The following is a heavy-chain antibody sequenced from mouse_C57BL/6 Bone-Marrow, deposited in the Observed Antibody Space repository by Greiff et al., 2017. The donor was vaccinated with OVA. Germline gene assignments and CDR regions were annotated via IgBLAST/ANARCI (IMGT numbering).Heavy chain of an antibody. V-gene: IGHV5-4*03. CDR3: ARALYYYGIPFAY. D-gene: IGHD1-1*01. CDR2: ISDGGSYT. CDR1: GFTFSSYA. Sequence: EVKLMESGGGLVKPGGSLKLSCAASGFTFSSYAMSWVRQTPEKRLEWVATISDGGSYTYYPDNVKGRFTISRDKAKNNLYLQMSHLKSEDTAMYYCARALYYYGIPFAYWGQGTLDTVSA. J-gene: IGHJ3*01.